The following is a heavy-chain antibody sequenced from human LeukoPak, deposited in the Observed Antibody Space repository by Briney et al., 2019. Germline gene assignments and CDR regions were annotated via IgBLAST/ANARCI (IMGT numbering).Heavy chain of an antibody. CDR2: ILPIFGIA. CDR3: ARDTSYCSGGSCYFYGFDY. CDR1: GGTFSSYA. V-gene: IGHV1-69*17. J-gene: IGHJ4*02. D-gene: IGHD2-15*01. Sequence: SVNVSCKASGGTFSSYAISWVRQPPGQGLEWMGRILPIFGIANYAQKFQGRVTITADKATSTAYMELSSLRSEDTAVYYCARDTSYCSGGSCYFYGFDYWGQGTLVTVSS.